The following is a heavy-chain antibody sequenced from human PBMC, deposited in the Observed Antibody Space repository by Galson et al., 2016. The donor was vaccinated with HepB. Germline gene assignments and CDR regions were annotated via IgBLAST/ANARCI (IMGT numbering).Heavy chain of an antibody. V-gene: IGHV5-51*01. J-gene: IGHJ6*02. Sequence: QSGAEVKKPGESLKISCEGSGYTSSSYWIGWVRQMPGKGLEWMGIIYPGDSDTKYNPSFQGQVTISADKSITTAYLQWSSLKASDTAFYYCARLGHGIDVWGQGTTVTVSS. D-gene: IGHD3-16*01. CDR2: IYPGDSDT. CDR1: GYTSSSYW. CDR3: ARLGHGIDV.